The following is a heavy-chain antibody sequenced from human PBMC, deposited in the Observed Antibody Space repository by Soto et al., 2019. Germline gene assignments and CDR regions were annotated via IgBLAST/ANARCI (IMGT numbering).Heavy chain of an antibody. CDR3: ATGYYYGSGSRYYMDV. Sequence: ASVKVSCKVSGYTLTELSMHWVRQAPGKGLEWMGGFDPEDGETIYAQKFQGRVTMTEDTSTDTAYMELSSLRSEDTAVYYCATGYYYGSGSRYYMDVWGKGTTVTVSS. CDR2: FDPEDGET. V-gene: IGHV1-24*01. J-gene: IGHJ6*03. D-gene: IGHD3-10*01. CDR1: GYTLTELS.